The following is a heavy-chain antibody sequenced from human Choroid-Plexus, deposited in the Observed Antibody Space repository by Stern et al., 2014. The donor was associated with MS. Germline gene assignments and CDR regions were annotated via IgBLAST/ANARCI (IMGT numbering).Heavy chain of an antibody. CDR2: VSYDGSNK. J-gene: IGHJ5*02. Sequence: VQLVESGGGVVQHGRPLRLSCVASGFTFGRCAMHWVRQAPGKGLEWVAGVSYDGSNKYYADSVKGRFTISRDNSQNTLYMQMSSLRPEDTAVYYCAKDRQYLTYFFDHWGQGSLVTVSS. D-gene: IGHD2/OR15-2a*01. CDR1: GFTFGRCA. CDR3: AKDRQYLTYFFDH. V-gene: IGHV3-30*18.